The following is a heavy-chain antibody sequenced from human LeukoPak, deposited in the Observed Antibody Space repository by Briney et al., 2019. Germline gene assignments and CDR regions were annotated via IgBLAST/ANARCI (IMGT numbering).Heavy chain of an antibody. CDR3: ARGYDYGDYVGDFDY. CDR2: INPNSGDT. CDR1: GYTFTGYY. J-gene: IGHJ4*02. Sequence: GASVKVSCKASGYTFTGYYMHWVRQAPGQGLEWMGWINPNSGDTNYAQKFQGRVTMTTDTSISTAYMELRSLRSDDTAVYYCARGYDYGDYVGDFDYWGQGTLVTVSS. D-gene: IGHD4-17*01. V-gene: IGHV1-2*02.